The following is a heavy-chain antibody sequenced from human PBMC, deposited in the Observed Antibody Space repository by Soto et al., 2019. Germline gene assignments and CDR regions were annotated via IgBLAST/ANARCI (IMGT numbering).Heavy chain of an antibody. CDR3: AKDRLVVRGVIPHNWFDP. Sequence: GASVKVSCKTSGYTFTSYAIHWVRQAPGQRLEWMGWINGGNGNTKYSQKFQGRLSISRDTSASTAYMELSSLESEDTAVYYSAKDRLVVRGVIPHNWFDPWGQGTLVTVSS. CDR2: INGGNGNT. V-gene: IGHV1-3*01. J-gene: IGHJ5*02. CDR1: GYTFTSYA. D-gene: IGHD3-10*01.